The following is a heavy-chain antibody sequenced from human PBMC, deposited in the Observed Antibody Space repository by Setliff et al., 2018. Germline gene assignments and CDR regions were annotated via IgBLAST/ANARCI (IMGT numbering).Heavy chain of an antibody. Sequence: SETLSLTCTVSGGSIGPHYWSWIRQAPGKGLEWIGHIFYSDTAKYNPSLESRAAISVDSSKNQFSLNLSSVTAADTAVYYCARGGVLGTGDFDYWGQGTLVTVSS. CDR2: IFYSDTA. CDR1: GGSIGPHY. J-gene: IGHJ4*02. CDR3: ARGGVLGTGDFDY. D-gene: IGHD2-8*01. V-gene: IGHV4-59*11.